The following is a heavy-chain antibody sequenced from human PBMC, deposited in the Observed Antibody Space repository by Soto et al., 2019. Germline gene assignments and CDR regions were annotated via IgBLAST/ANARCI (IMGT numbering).Heavy chain of an antibody. CDR1: GFTFSSYA. CDR3: AKGPTGPYSSSWINWFDP. J-gene: IGHJ5*02. V-gene: IGHV3-23*01. D-gene: IGHD6-13*01. CDR2: ISGSGGST. Sequence: GGSLRLSCAASGFTFSSYAMSWVRQAPGKGLEWVSAISGSGGSTYYADSVKGRFTISRDNSKNTLYLQMNSLRAEDTAVYYCAKGPTGPYSSSWINWFDPWGQGTLVTVSS.